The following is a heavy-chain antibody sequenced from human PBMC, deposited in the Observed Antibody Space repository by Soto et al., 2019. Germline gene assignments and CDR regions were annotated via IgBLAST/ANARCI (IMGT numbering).Heavy chain of an antibody. CDR3: AKDREGYYYDIRGYYYGFDY. CDR2: ISYDGSNK. J-gene: IGHJ4*02. Sequence: QVQLVESGGGVVQPGRSLRLSCAASGFSFSTYGMHWVRQAPGKGLEWVAVISYDGSNKYHTDSVKGRFTISRDNSKNTLYLQMNSLRAEDTAVYYCAKDREGYYYDIRGYYYGFDYWGQGTLVTVSS. V-gene: IGHV3-30*18. D-gene: IGHD3-22*01. CDR1: GFSFSTYG.